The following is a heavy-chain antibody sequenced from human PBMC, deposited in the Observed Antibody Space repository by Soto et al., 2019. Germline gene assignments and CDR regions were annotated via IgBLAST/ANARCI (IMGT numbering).Heavy chain of an antibody. V-gene: IGHV4-30-2*01. J-gene: IGHJ2*01. CDR3: ARQREDYYDSSGYSIYWYFDL. CDR1: GGSISSGGYS. D-gene: IGHD3-22*01. Sequence: SETLSLTCAVSGGSISSGGYSWSWIRQPPGKGLEWIGYIYHSGSTYYNPSLKSRVTISVDRSKNQFSLKLSSVTAADTAVYYCARQREDYYDSSGYSIYWYFDLWGRGTLVTVSS. CDR2: IYHSGST.